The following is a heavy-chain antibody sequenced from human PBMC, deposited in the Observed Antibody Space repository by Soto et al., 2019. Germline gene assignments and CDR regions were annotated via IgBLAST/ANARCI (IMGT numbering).Heavy chain of an antibody. CDR1: GGSIRRRGYY. Sequence: QVQLQESGPGLVKPSQTLSLTCTVSGGSIRRRGYYWSWIRHHPGEGLEWIGFVYYSGITDYNPSLKSRVTISADTSKNQFSLKLTSVTAADTAVYYCASSGAREGDWFDPWDQGTLVTVSS. J-gene: IGHJ5*02. CDR3: ASSGAREGDWFDP. D-gene: IGHD3-16*01. V-gene: IGHV4-31*03. CDR2: VYYSGIT.